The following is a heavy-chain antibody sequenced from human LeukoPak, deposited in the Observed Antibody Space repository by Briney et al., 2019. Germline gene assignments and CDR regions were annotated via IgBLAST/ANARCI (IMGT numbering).Heavy chain of an antibody. J-gene: IGHJ5*02. CDR3: ARSGYYYDSSGSSS. Sequence: GGSLRLSCAASGFAVSNNYMSWVRQAPGKGLEWVSSISGVGSTSYAVSVKGRFTISRDNARSTLYLLMDSLRAEDTAVYYCARSGYYYDSSGSSSWGQGTLVTVSS. CDR2: ISGVGST. CDR1: GFAVSNNY. V-gene: IGHV3-66*01. D-gene: IGHD3-22*01.